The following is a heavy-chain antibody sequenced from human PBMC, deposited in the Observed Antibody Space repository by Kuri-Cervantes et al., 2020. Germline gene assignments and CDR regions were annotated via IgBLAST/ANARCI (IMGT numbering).Heavy chain of an antibody. V-gene: IGHV1-8*02. D-gene: IGHD4-11*01. CDR1: GYTFTSYD. J-gene: IGHJ4*02. CDR3: ARDYRDGPDY. Sequence: ASVKVSCKASGYTFTSYDINWVRQATGQGLEWMGWMNPNSGNTGYAQKFQGRVTMTTDTSTRTAYMEVRSLTSEDTAIYYCARDYRDGPDYWGQGTLVTVSS. CDR2: MNPNSGNT.